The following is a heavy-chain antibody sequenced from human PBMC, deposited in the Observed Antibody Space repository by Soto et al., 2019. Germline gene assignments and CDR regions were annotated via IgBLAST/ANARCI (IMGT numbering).Heavy chain of an antibody. V-gene: IGHV1-69*02. D-gene: IGHD4-17*01. CDR3: ARGSVKTTGVD. CDR1: GGTFSSYT. Sequence: QVQLVQSGAEVKKPGSSVKVSCKASGGTFSSYTISWVRQAPGQGLEWMGRIIPILGIANDAQKFQGRVTITADKATRTAYMELSSLRSEYTAVYYCARGSVKTTGVDWGQGALVTVSS. J-gene: IGHJ4*02. CDR2: IIPILGIA.